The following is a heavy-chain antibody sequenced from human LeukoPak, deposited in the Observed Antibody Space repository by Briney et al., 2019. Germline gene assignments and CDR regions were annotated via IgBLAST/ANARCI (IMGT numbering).Heavy chain of an antibody. CDR3: ERGADKHFDN. J-gene: IGHJ4*02. D-gene: IGHD1-26*01. CDR2: IGTAGDT. V-gene: IGHV3-13*04. Sequence: GGSLRLSCAASGFTFSNYDMHWVRQATGKGLEWVSAIGTAGDTYYQGSVRGRFTMSRENAKNSLYLQMNSLTAGDTAVYYCERGADKHFDNWGQGILVTVSS. CDR1: GFTFSNYD.